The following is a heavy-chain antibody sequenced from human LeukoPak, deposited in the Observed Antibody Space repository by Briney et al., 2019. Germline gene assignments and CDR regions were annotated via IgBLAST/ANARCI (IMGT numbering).Heavy chain of an antibody. CDR2: IHHSGGT. D-gene: IGHD3-22*01. Sequence: SETLSLTCAVYDGSFSDYNWSWNRQSPGKGLEWIGEIHHSGGTNYSPSLKSRITLSVDPSKNQLSLRLSSVTAADTAVYYCVRNGYDSSGYHFCSDSRGRGTLVTVSS. V-gene: IGHV4-34*01. J-gene: IGHJ4*02. CDR3: VRNGYDSSGYHFCSDS. CDR1: DGSFSDYN.